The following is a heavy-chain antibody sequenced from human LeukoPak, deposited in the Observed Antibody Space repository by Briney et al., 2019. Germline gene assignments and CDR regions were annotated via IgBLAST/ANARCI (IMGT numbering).Heavy chain of an antibody. Sequence: ASVKVSCKASGGTFSSYAISWVRQAPGQGLEWMGGIIPIFGTANYAQKFQGRVTITADESTSTAYMELSSLRSEDTAVYYCARFSGGSYYAEYRFDPWGQGTLVTVSS. J-gene: IGHJ5*02. CDR3: ARFSGGSYYAEYRFDP. D-gene: IGHD3-10*01. CDR1: GGTFSSYA. CDR2: IIPIFGTA. V-gene: IGHV1-69*01.